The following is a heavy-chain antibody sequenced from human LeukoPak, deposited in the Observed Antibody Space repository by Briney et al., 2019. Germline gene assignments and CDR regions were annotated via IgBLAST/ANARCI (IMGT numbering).Heavy chain of an antibody. D-gene: IGHD6-6*01. CDR1: GFTFSSYS. J-gene: IGHJ4*02. CDR3: ARAPYSSSTGGY. CDR2: ISSSSSYI. Sequence: SGGSLRLSCAASGFTFSSYSMNWVRQAPGKGLEWVSSISSSSSYIYYADSVKGRFTISRDNAKNSLYLQMNSLRAEDTAVYYCARAPYSSSTGGYWGQGTLVTVSS. V-gene: IGHV3-21*01.